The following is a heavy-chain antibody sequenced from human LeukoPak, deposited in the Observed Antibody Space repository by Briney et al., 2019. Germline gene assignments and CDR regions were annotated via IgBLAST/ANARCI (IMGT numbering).Heavy chain of an antibody. J-gene: IGHJ4*02. V-gene: IGHV3-15*01. D-gene: IGHD3-10*01. Sequence: PGGSLRLSCTASGFTFGDYAMSWVRQAPGKGLEWVGRIKSKTDGGTTDYAAPVKGRFTISRDDSKNTLYLQMNSLKTEDTAVYYCTTEWFGELLYNYWGQGTLVTVSS. CDR2: IKSKTDGGTT. CDR1: GFTFGDYA. CDR3: TTEWFGELLYNY.